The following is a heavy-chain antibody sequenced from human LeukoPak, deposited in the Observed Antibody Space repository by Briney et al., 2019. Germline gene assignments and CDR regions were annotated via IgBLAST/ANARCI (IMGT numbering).Heavy chain of an antibody. CDR3: ARQFSWGDYYYYMDV. V-gene: IGHV4-39*01. CDR1: GGSISSSSYY. D-gene: IGHD6-13*01. J-gene: IGHJ6*03. Sequence: PSXXLSLTCTVSGGSISSSSYYWGWIRQPPGKGLEWIGSIYYSGSTYYNPSLKRRITKSVKTSKNQFSLKLSSVTAADTAVYYCARQFSWGDYYYYMDVWGKGTTVTVSS. CDR2: IYYSGST.